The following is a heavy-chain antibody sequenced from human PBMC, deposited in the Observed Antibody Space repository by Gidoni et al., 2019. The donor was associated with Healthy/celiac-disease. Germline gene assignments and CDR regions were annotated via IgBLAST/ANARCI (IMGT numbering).Heavy chain of an antibody. CDR2: IGTAGDT. V-gene: IGHV3-13*04. CDR1: GFTFRSSD. Sequence: EVQLVESGGGLVQPGGSLRLSCAASGFTFRSSDTHGVRQATGKGLEWVSAIGTAGDTYYPGSVKGRFTISRENAKNSLYLQMNSLRAGDTVVYYCARGYYGSGSYYKYYYYYGMDVWGQGTTVTVSS. CDR3: ARGYYGSGSYYKYYYYYGMDV. D-gene: IGHD3-10*01. J-gene: IGHJ6*02.